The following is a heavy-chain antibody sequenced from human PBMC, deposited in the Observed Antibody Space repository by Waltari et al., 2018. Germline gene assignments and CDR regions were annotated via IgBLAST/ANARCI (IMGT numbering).Heavy chain of an antibody. CDR3: ATDFWSGYEWD. J-gene: IGHJ4*02. CDR1: GFTFRSSW. CDR2: IKQDGSEK. V-gene: IGHV3-7*04. D-gene: IGHD3-3*01. Sequence: EVQLVESGGGLVQPGGSLRLSCAASGFTFRSSWMSWVRQAPGKGLECVANIKQDGSEKYYVDSVKGRFTISRDNAKNSLYLQMNSLRAEDTAVYYCATDFWSGYEWDWGQGTLVTVSS.